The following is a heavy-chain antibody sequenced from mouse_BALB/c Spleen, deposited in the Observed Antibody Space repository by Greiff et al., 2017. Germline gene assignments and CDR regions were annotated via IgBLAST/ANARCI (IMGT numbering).Heavy chain of an antibody. J-gene: IGHJ4*01. CDR2: ISSGGSYT. CDR1: GFTFSSYA. D-gene: IGHD1-1*01. CDR3: AREGDYGYAMDY. V-gene: IGHV5-9-4*01. Sequence: EVQGVESGGGLVKPGGSLKLSCAASGFTFSSYAMSWVRQSPEKRLEWVAEISSGGSYTYYPDTVTGRFTISRDNAKNTLYLEMSSLRSEDTAMYYCAREGDYGYAMDYWGQGTSVTVSS.